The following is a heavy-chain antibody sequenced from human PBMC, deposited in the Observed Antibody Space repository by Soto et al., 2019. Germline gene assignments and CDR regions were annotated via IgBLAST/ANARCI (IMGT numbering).Heavy chain of an antibody. V-gene: IGHV4-34*01. CDR1: GGSFSGYY. CDR3: ARRIHQLIFRAFDS. J-gene: IGHJ3*02. CDR2: INHSGST. Sequence: PSETLSLTCAVYGGSFSGYYWSWIRQPPGKGLEWIGEINHSGSTNYNPSLKSQVTISVDTSKNQFSLKLSSVTAADTAVYYCARRIHQLIFRAFDSWGQGTMVTVSS. D-gene: IGHD3-10*01.